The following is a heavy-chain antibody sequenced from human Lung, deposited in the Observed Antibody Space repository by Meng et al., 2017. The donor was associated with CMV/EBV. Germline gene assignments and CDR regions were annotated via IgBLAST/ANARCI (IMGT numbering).Heavy chain of an antibody. CDR2: IYYTGST. J-gene: IGHJ4*02. CDR1: GGSIGSGGYY. Sequence: QVHLAESGPRLVKPSQTLSLTCTVSGGSIGSGGYYWSWIRQHPGKGLEWIGYIYYTGSTFYNPSLKSRVTISVDTSKNQFSLKLIPATAADTAVYYCAREAGRDGYATPKFDYWGQGTLVTVSS. CDR3: AREAGRDGYATPKFDY. D-gene: IGHD5-24*01. V-gene: IGHV4-31*03.